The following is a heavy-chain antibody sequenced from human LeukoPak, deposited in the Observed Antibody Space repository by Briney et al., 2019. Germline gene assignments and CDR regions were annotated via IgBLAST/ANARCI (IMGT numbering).Heavy chain of an antibody. Sequence: SVTVSCKASGATFSDFVISWVRQAPGQGLNWMGGISPLLGASKHTQKFQDRVTITADESTSTAYMELSDLRPADTAVYYCATYDVLTGFEYWGQGTLVTVSS. CDR3: ATYDVLTGFEY. CDR1: GATFSDFV. CDR2: ISPLLGAS. V-gene: IGHV1-69*13. D-gene: IGHD3-9*01. J-gene: IGHJ4*02.